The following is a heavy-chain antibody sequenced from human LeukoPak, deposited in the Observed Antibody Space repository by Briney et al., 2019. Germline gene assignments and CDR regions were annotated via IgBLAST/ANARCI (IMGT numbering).Heavy chain of an antibody. D-gene: IGHD2-2*01. CDR2: ISVDNGKT. CDR3: ARDTRGGYCSSTSCYAGEGNYYYYGMDV. CDR1: GGTFSSYA. V-gene: IGHV1-18*01. J-gene: IGHJ6*02. Sequence: ASVNVSCKASGGTFSSYAISWVRQAPGQGLEWMGWISVDNGKTNYAQKVQGRVTMTTDTSTSIAYMELRSLRSDDTAVYYCARDTRGGYCSSTSCYAGEGNYYYYGMDVWGQGTTVTVSS.